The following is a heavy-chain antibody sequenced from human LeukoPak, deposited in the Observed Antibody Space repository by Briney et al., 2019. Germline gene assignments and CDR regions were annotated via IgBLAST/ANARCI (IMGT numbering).Heavy chain of an antibody. V-gene: IGHV3-23*01. CDR1: GFTFSSYD. Sequence: GGSLRLSCAASGFTFSSYDMAWVRQAPGKGLEWVSSISGSGVSTSYADSVKGRFTISRDNSKNTLYLQMSSLRAEDSAVYYCAKYKPGFDPWGQGTLVTVSS. CDR3: AKYKPGFDP. CDR2: ISGSGVST. D-gene: IGHD1-1*01. J-gene: IGHJ5*02.